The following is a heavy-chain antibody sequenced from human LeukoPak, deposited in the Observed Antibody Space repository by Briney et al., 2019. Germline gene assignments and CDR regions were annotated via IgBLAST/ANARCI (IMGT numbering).Heavy chain of an antibody. D-gene: IGHD3-22*01. CDR2: INPSGST. J-gene: IGHJ6*03. V-gene: IGHV4-34*01. CDR3: ARGRHDITMIVVVMTSVSYYLDV. CDR1: GGSFSGYH. Sequence: SETLSLTWAVYGGSFSGYHWTWIRQSPGKGLEWIGDINPSGSTYYNPSLKSRLTISVDTSKNQSSLKLRSVTAADTGVYYCARGRHDITMIVVVMTSVSYYLDVWGKGTTVTVS.